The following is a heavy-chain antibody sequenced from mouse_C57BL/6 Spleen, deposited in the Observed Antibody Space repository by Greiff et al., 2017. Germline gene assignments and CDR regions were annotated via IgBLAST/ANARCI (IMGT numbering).Heavy chain of an antibody. CDR2: IWTGGGT. D-gene: IGHD2-1*01. Sequence: VKLMESGPGLVAPSQSLSITCTVSGFSLTSYAISWVRQPPGKGLEWLGVIWTGGGTNYNSALKSRLSISKDNSKSQVFLKMNSLQTDDTARYYCARKGGNYVGYYFDYWGQGTTLTVSS. J-gene: IGHJ2*01. CDR3: ARKGGNYVGYYFDY. V-gene: IGHV2-9-1*01. CDR1: GFSLTSYA.